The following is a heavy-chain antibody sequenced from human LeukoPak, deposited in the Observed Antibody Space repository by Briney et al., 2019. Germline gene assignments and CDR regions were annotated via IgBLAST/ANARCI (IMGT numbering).Heavy chain of an antibody. CDR2: VYETGSR. D-gene: IGHD3-3*01. CDR1: GASIVRDY. V-gene: IGHV4-59*01. J-gene: IGHJ6*03. CDR3: ARDNGPFITIFGVVPDPYMDV. Sequence: PSETLSLTCTVSGASIVRDYWSWVRQPPGTGLQWIGYVYETGSRNYNPSLERRVSISLDRSKNQFSLRLDSVTAADTAVYYCARDNGPFITIFGVVPDPYMDVWGKGTTVTVSS.